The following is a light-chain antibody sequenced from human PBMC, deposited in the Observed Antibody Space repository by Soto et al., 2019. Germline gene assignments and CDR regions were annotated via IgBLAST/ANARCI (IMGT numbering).Light chain of an antibody. Sequence: EIVLTQSPATLSLSPGERATLSCRASQSVRSYVAWYQQKPGQAPRLLMYDASNRATGVPARFSGSGSGTDFTLTISSLESEDFAVYYGQQRSDWPLTFGGGTKVEIK. CDR2: DAS. CDR1: QSVRSY. CDR3: QQRSDWPLT. J-gene: IGKJ4*02. V-gene: IGKV3-11*01.